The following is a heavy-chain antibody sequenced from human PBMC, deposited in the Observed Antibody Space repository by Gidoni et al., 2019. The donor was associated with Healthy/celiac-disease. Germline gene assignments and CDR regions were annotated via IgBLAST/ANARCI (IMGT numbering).Heavy chain of an antibody. CDR1: GFTFSSYA. V-gene: IGHV3-23*01. CDR2: IIGSGGST. D-gene: IGHD6-19*01. CDR3: FDY. Sequence: EGQLLESGGGLVQPGGSLRLSCAASGFTFSSYAMSWVRQAPGKGLEWVSAIIGSGGSTYYADSVKGRFTISRDNSKNTLYLQMNSLRAYSSGWYSSFDYWGQGTLVTVSS. J-gene: IGHJ4*02.